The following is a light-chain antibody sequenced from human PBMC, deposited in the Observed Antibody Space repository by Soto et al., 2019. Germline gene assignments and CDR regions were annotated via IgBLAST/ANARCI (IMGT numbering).Light chain of an antibody. J-gene: IGKJ4*02. CDR2: WAS. Sequence: DIVMTQSPDSLALSPGERATINCKPSKSVLYSSNNKNYLAWYQQKPGQPPKLLIYWASTRESGVPDRFSGSGSGTDFTLTISSLQAEDVAVYYCQQYYSTPPTFGGGTKVEIK. CDR1: KSVLYSSNNKNY. CDR3: QQYYSTPPT. V-gene: IGKV4-1*01.